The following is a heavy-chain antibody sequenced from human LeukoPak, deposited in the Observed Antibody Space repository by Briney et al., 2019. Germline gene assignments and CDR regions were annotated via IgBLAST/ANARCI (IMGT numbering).Heavy chain of an antibody. CDR2: INPNSGGT. J-gene: IGHJ4*02. D-gene: IGHD6-13*01. Sequence: GASVKVSCKASGYTFTGYYMHWVRQAPGQGLEWMGWINPNSGGTNYAQKFQRRVTMTRDTSISTAYMELSRLRSDDTAVYYCARVLYSSSWYAAAVDYWGQGTLVTVSS. CDR3: ARVLYSSSWYAAAVDY. V-gene: IGHV1-2*02. CDR1: GYTFTGYY.